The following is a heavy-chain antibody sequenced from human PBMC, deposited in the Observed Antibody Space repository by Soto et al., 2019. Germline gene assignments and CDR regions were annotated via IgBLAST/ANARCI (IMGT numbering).Heavy chain of an antibody. D-gene: IGHD5-18*01. J-gene: IGHJ6*02. CDR3: AKDHEDTAMAEFNYYGMDV. V-gene: IGHV3-30*18. Sequence: GGSLRLSCAASGFTFSSYGMHWVRQAPGKGLEWVAVISYDGSNKYYADSVKGRFTISRDNSKNTLYLQMNSLRAEDTAVYYCAKDHEDTAMAEFNYYGMDVWGQGTTVTVSS. CDR2: ISYDGSNK. CDR1: GFTFSSYG.